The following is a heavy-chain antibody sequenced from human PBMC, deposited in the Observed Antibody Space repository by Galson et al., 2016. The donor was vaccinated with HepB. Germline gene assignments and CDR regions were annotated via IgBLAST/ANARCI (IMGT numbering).Heavy chain of an antibody. J-gene: IGHJ3*02. CDR3: ARDRTSVNSDAFHI. Sequence: SVKVSCKASGYTFTNFGITWVRQAPGQGLEWMGWISGYNGNTDYAQKLQGRVTMTTDTSTTTAYMELRSLISDDTADYYRARDRTSVNSDAFHIWGQGTMVTVSS. CDR1: GYTFTNFG. D-gene: IGHD4-17*01. CDR2: ISGYNGNT. V-gene: IGHV1-18*01.